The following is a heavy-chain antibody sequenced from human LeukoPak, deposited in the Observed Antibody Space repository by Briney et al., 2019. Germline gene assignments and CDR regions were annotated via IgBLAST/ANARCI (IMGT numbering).Heavy chain of an antibody. Sequence: PGGSLRLSCAASGFTFSDYYMSWIRQAPGKGLEWVSYISSSGSTIYYADSVKGRFTISRDNSKNTLYLQMNSLRADDTAVYYCAKGPQNYYGSGNDYWGQGTLVTVSS. D-gene: IGHD3-10*01. CDR1: GFTFSDYY. CDR3: AKGPQNYYGSGNDY. J-gene: IGHJ4*02. CDR2: ISSSGSTI. V-gene: IGHV3-11*01.